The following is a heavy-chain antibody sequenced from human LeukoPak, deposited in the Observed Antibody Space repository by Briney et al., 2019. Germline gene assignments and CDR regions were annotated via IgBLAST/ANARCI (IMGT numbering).Heavy chain of an antibody. CDR3: AREDDFWSGYYHNWFDP. J-gene: IGHJ5*02. Sequence: GGSLRLSCAASGFTFSSYWMHWVRQAPGKGLVWVSRINSDGSSTSYADSVKGRFTISRDNAKNTLYLQMNSLRAEDTAVYYCAREDDFWSGYYHNWFDPWGLGTLVTVSS. V-gene: IGHV3-74*01. CDR2: INSDGSST. D-gene: IGHD3-3*01. CDR1: GFTFSSYW.